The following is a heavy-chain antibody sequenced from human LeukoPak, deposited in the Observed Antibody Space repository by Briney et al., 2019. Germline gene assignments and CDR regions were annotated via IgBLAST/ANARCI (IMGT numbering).Heavy chain of an antibody. CDR3: ARVRCYYDSSGYPLGRLYYYYGMDV. CDR2: INHSGST. Sequence: SETLSLTCAVYGGSFSGYYWSWIRQPPGKGLEWIGEINHSGSTNYNPSLKSRVTISVDTSKNQFSLKLSSVTAADTAVYYCARVRCYYDSSGYPLGRLYYYYGMDVWGQGTTVTVSS. V-gene: IGHV4-34*01. J-gene: IGHJ6*02. CDR1: GGSFSGYY. D-gene: IGHD3-22*01.